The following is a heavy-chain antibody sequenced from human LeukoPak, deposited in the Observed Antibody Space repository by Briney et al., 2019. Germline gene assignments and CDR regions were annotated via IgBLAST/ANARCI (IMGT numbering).Heavy chain of an antibody. CDR3: ASLPRDLTYYYYYMDV. V-gene: IGHV3-11*01. CDR1: GFTFSDYY. Sequence: GGSLRLPCAASGFTFSDYYMSWIRQAPGKGLEWVSYISSSGSTIYYADSVKGRFTISRDNAKNSLYLQMNSLRAEDTAVYYCASLPRDLTYYYYYMDVWGKGTTVTVSS. D-gene: IGHD3-9*01. CDR2: ISSSGSTI. J-gene: IGHJ6*03.